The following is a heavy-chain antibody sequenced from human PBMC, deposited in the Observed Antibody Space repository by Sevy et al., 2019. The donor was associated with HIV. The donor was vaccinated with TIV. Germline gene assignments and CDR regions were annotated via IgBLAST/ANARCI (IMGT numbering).Heavy chain of an antibody. Sequence: SEILSLTCSVSGGSIGTSGSFWGWIRQPPGKGLEWIGDISDRGATNYNPSLRSRVTISVDTSKSQLSLKLTSLTPADTAVYYCARIYDHWGQGVLVTVSS. CDR1: GGSIGTSGSF. CDR3: ARIYDH. CDR2: ISDRGAT. V-gene: IGHV4-39*01. J-gene: IGHJ5*02.